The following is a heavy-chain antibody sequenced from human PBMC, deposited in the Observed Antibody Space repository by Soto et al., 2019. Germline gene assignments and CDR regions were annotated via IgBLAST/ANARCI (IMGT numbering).Heavy chain of an antibody. J-gene: IGHJ4*02. CDR1: GGSLSGFH. V-gene: IGHV4-59*01. CDR2: IYYSGSG. Sequence: SETLSLTCTVSGGSLSGFHWSWILQPPGKGLEWIAFIYYSGSGNYNPSLKSRVTMLVDTSKNQFSLKLTSVTTADTAVYFCARVGVAVAATGFGFFDYWGQGALVTVSS. CDR3: ARVGVAVAATGFGFFDY. D-gene: IGHD6-19*01.